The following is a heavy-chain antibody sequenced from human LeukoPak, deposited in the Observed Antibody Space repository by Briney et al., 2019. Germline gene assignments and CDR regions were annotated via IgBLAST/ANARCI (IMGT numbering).Heavy chain of an antibody. CDR3: ARRTYSSSWYFDC. CDR1: GGSISSYY. CDR2: IYSSGST. Sequence: SETLSLTCTVSGGSISSYYWSWIRQPPGKGLEWIGYIYSSGSTNYNPSLKSRVTISVDPSKNQLSLKLSSVTAADTAVYYCARRTYSSSWYFDCWGQGTLVTVSS. D-gene: IGHD6-13*01. V-gene: IGHV4-59*08. J-gene: IGHJ4*02.